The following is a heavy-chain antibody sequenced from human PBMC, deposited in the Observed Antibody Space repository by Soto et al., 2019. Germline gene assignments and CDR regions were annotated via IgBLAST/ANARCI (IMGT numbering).Heavy chain of an antibody. J-gene: IGHJ5*02. V-gene: IGHV4-39*01. CDR1: GDSISNSRFY. CDR2: IYHTGNA. CDR3: ARDYFDSSDYTTNWFDP. D-gene: IGHD3-22*01. Sequence: PSETLSLTCSVSGDSISNSRFYWAWIRQPPGEGLEWIGSIYHTGNAYYNPSLKSRVTIFVDTSKNQFSLKLTSVTAAGTALYYCARDYFDSSDYTTNWFDPWGQGTLVTVSS.